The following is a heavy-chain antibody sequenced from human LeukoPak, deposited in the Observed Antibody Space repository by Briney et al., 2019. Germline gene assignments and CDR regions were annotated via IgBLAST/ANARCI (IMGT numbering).Heavy chain of an antibody. CDR1: GYTFTSCS. D-gene: IGHD5-24*01. Sequence: GASVKVSCKASGYTFTSCSMHWVRHAPGQGLEWMGIINPSGGSTSYAQKFQGRVTMTRDTSTSTVYMELSSLRSEDTAVYYCARDPYGDNFYYFDYWGQGTLVTVSS. V-gene: IGHV1-46*01. CDR3: ARDPYGDNFYYFDY. J-gene: IGHJ4*02. CDR2: INPSGGST.